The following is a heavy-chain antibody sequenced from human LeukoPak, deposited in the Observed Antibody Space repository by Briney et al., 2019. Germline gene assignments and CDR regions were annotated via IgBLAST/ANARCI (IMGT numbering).Heavy chain of an antibody. V-gene: IGHV4-34*09. CDR3: ARSRGGYCSSTSCSRFDY. J-gene: IGHJ4*02. CDR2: INHSGST. CDR1: GGSFSGYY. Sequence: SETLSLTCAVYGGSFSGYYWSWIRQPPGKGLEWIGEINHSGSTNYNPSLKSRVTISVDTSKNQFSLKLSSVTAADTAVYYCARSRGGYCSSTSCSRFDYWGQGTLVTVSS. D-gene: IGHD2-2*01.